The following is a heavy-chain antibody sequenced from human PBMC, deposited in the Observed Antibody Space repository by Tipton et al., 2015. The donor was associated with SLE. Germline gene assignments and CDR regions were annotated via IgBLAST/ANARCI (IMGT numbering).Heavy chain of an antibody. V-gene: IGHV5-51*03. D-gene: IGHD5-18*01. CDR2: VYPGDSDI. Sequence: QLVQSGAEVKKPGESLKISCKGSGYTFTNYWIAWVRQMPGKGLEWMGIVYPGDSDITYRPSFQGQVTISADKSISTAYLQWSSLKASDTAMYYCARGKIDTYGEDHHYGLDVWGQGTTVTVYS. J-gene: IGHJ6*02. CDR1: GYTFTNYW. CDR3: ARGKIDTYGEDHHYGLDV.